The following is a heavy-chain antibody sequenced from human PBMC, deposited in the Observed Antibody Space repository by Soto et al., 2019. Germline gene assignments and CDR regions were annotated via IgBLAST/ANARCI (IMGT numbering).Heavy chain of an antibody. V-gene: IGHV1-18*01. J-gene: IGHJ5*02. Sequence: ASVTVSCQSSGYTLPHFGVPWVGPAAGKELEWMGWISAYTDTPNYAQKFQGRVTMTIDTTTSTAYMEQRSLTSDETAAYYCARVIPDVEAWIDPWGQGTLVTVSS. CDR1: GYTLPHFG. CDR2: ISAYTDTP. D-gene: IGHD2-2*02. CDR3: ARVIPDVEAWIDP.